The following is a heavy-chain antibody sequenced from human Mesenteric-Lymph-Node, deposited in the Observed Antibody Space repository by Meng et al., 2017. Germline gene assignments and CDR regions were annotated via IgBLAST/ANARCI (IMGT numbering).Heavy chain of an antibody. CDR3: ARKAVAVGTFDY. D-gene: IGHD6-19*01. Sequence: VQLQQSGPGLVKPSPTLSLTCAISGDNVSSNSAAWNWIRQSPSRGLEWLGRTYYRSKWASDYAVSVRSRITINADTSKNQFSLQLNSVTPEDTAVYYCARKAVAVGTFDYWGQGTLVTVSS. J-gene: IGHJ4*02. CDR2: TYYRSKWAS. CDR1: GDNVSSNSAA. V-gene: IGHV6-1*01.